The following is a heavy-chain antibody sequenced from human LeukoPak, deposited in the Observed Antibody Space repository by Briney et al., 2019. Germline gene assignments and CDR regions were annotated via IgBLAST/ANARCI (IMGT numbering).Heavy chain of an antibody. D-gene: IGHD3-22*01. CDR2: IYYSGST. Sequence: SETLSLTCTVSGGSISSSSYYWGWIRQPPGKGLEWIGSIYYSGSTYYNPSLKSRVTISVDMSKNQFSLKLSSVTAADTAVYYCARGRSSDYYTEFDYWGQGTLVTVSS. J-gene: IGHJ4*02. CDR3: ARGRSSDYYTEFDY. V-gene: IGHV4-39*07. CDR1: GGSISSSSYY.